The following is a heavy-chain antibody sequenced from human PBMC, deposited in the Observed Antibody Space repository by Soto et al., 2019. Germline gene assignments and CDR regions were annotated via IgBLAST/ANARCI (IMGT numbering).Heavy chain of an antibody. CDR1: GGTFSSYA. CDR2: IIPIFGTA. V-gene: IGHV1-69*12. J-gene: IGHJ2*01. D-gene: IGHD5-12*01. Sequence: QVQLVQSGAEVKKPGSSVKVSCKASGGTFSSYAISWVRQAPGQGLEWMGGIIPIFGTANYAQKFQGRVTSTADESTSTAYMERGSLRSEDTAVYYCARRSEMATSWYFDLWGRGTLVTVSS. CDR3: ARRSEMATSWYFDL.